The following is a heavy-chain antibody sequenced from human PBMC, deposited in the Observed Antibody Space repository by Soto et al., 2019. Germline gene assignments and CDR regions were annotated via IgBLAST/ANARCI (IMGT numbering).Heavy chain of an antibody. Sequence: GGSLRLSCAASGFTFSSYGMHWVRQAPGKGLEWVAVISYDGSNKYYADSVKGRFTISRDNSKNTLYLQMNSLRAEDTAVYYCAKDLTIFGVNAAFDIWGQGTMVTVSS. CDR3: AKDLTIFGVNAAFDI. J-gene: IGHJ3*02. D-gene: IGHD3-3*01. CDR1: GFTFSSYG. V-gene: IGHV3-30*18. CDR2: ISYDGSNK.